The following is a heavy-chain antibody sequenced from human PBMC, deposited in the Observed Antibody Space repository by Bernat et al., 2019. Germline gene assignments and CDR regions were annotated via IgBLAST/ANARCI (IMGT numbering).Heavy chain of an antibody. CDR3: ARARGGAYQFDH. J-gene: IGHJ4*02. CDR1: GFTFSTYW. CDR2: VNSDGSSA. V-gene: IGHV3-74*01. D-gene: IGHD2-2*01. Sequence: EVQLVESGGDLVQPGGSLRLSCAVSGFTFSTYWMHWVRQAPGRGLVWVSRVNSDGSSASYAASVEGRFTISRDNAKNTLFLQMDSLRAEDTAVYYCARARGGAYQFDHWGQGTLVTVSS.